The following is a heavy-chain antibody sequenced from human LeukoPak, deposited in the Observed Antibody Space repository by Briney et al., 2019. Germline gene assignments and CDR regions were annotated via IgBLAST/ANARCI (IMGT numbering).Heavy chain of an antibody. CDR3: ATGLMGGDF. J-gene: IGHJ4*02. Sequence: GGSLRLSCAASGFSFNSYWMSWVRQAPVKGLGWVANIKEDASEKYYVDSVKGRFTISRDNAKNSLYLQMNSLRAEDTAVYYCATGLMGGDFWGQGTLVTVSS. CDR1: GFSFNSYW. D-gene: IGHD2-8*01. CDR2: IKEDASEK. V-gene: IGHV3-7*01.